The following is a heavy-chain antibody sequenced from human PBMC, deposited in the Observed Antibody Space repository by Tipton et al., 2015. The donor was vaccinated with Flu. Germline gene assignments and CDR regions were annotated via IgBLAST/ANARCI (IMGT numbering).Heavy chain of an antibody. Sequence: TLSLTCTVSGGSISSYYWSWIRQPPGKGLEWIGYIYYSGSTNYNPSLKSRVTISVDTSKNQFSLKLSSVTAADTAVYYCARDPADGAFDIWGQGTMVPVSS. CDR2: IYYSGST. J-gene: IGHJ3*02. V-gene: IGHV4-59*01. CDR1: GGSISSYY. CDR3: ARDPADGAFDI.